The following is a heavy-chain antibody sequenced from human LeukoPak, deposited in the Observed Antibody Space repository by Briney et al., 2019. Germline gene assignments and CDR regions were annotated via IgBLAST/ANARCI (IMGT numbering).Heavy chain of an antibody. CDR1: GGAFSSYV. V-gene: IGHV1-69*04. Sequence: SVKVSCKASGGAFSSYVISWVRQAPGQGLEWMGRIIPILGIGNYTQKFQGRVTITTDESTSTAYMELSSLRSEDTAVYYCARDRLESSGYFHAFEIWGQGQWSPSLQ. J-gene: IGHJ3*02. CDR3: ARDRLESSGYFHAFEI. D-gene: IGHD3-22*01. CDR2: IIPILGIG.